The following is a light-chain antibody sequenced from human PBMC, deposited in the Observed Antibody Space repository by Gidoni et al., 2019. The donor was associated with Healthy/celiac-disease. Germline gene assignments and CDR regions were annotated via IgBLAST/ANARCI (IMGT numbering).Light chain of an antibody. J-gene: IGLJ2*01. Sequence: AVVTQDPSLTLSPGGTVTLPCGSSTGAVTSGHYPYWFQQKPGQAPRTLIYETSNKHSRTPARCSGSLLEGKAALTLSGAQPEDEAEYYCLRSYSGARVFGGGTKLTVL. CDR2: ETS. CDR1: TGAVTSGHY. CDR3: LRSYSGARV. V-gene: IGLV7-46*01.